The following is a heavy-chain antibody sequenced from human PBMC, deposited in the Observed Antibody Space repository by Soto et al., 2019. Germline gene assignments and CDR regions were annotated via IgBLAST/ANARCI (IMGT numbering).Heavy chain of an antibody. Sequence: GGSLRLSCAVPGCIFHGYGMHWVRQAPGKGLEWVAIIRFDGSNEEYADSVKGRFTISRDNSKNTLYLQMNTLGAEDTAVYYCARDGIGGTVFRGYLDYWGRGTVVTVPS. CDR1: GCIFHGYG. J-gene: IGHJ4*02. V-gene: IGHV3-33*01. D-gene: IGHD1-7*01. CDR2: IRFDGSNE. CDR3: ARDGIGGTVFRGYLDY.